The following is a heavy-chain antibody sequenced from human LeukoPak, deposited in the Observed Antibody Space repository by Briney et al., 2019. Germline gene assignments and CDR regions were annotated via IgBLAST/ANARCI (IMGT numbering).Heavy chain of an antibody. Sequence: GGSLRLPCAASGFTFSSYCMSWVRQAPGKGLEWVANIKQDGSEKYYVDSVKGRFTISRDNAKNSLYLQMNSLRAEDTAVYYCARDRRAPYYDFRSGYIDHYYMDVWGKGTTVTVSS. CDR1: GFTFSSYC. J-gene: IGHJ6*03. CDR3: ARDRRAPYYDFRSGYIDHYYMDV. D-gene: IGHD3-3*01. V-gene: IGHV3-7*01. CDR2: IKQDGSEK.